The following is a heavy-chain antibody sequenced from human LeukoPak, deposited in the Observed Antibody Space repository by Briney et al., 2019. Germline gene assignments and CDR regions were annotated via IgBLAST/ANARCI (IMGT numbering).Heavy chain of an antibody. CDR2: IYHSGST. CDR1: GYSISSGYY. Sequence: SETLSLTCAVSGYSISSGYYWGWIRQPPGKGLEWIGSIYHSGSTYYNPSLKSRVTISVDTSKNQFSLKLSSVTAADTAVYYCARTPELRYCSGGSCYGLFDYWGQGTLVTVSS. J-gene: IGHJ4*02. V-gene: IGHV4-38-2*01. D-gene: IGHD2-15*01. CDR3: ARTPELRYCSGGSCYGLFDY.